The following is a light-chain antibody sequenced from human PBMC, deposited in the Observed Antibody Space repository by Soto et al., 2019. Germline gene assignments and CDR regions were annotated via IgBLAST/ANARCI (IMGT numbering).Light chain of an antibody. V-gene: IGLV1-40*01. Sequence: QSVLTQPPSVSGAPGQRVTISCTGSTSNIGAGYEVHWYQHLPGKAPKLLIYGNTNRPSGVPDRFSGSRSGTSASLAITGLQAEDEDDYYCQSYDSSLSASYVFGGGTKVT. J-gene: IGLJ1*01. CDR1: TSNIGAGYE. CDR2: GNT. CDR3: QSYDSSLSASYV.